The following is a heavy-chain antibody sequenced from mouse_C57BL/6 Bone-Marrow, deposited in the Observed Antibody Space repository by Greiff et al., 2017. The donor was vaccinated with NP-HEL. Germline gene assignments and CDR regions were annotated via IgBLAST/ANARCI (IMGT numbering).Heavy chain of an antibody. J-gene: IGHJ1*03. CDR3: ARTEHPITTVVAHWYFDV. Sequence: QVQLQQPGAELVRPGTSVKLSCKASGYTFTSYWMHWVKQRPGQGLEWIGVIDPSDSYTNYNQKFKGKATLTVDTSSSTAYMQLSSLTSEDSAVYYCARTEHPITTVVAHWYFDVWGTGTTVTVSS. CDR2: IDPSDSYT. D-gene: IGHD1-1*01. CDR1: GYTFTSYW. V-gene: IGHV1-59*01.